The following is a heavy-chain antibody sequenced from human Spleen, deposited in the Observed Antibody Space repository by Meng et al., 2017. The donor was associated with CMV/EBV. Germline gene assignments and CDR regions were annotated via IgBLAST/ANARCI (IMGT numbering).Heavy chain of an antibody. D-gene: IGHD6-19*01. CDR1: GDSISSDY. CDR3: ARDVAGTNGY. CDR2: IFHRGST. Sequence: SETLSLTCTVSGDSISSDYWHWIRQSPGKGLEWIGYIFHRGSTNYNPSLKSRLSISIDTSKNQFSLNLYSVTAADTAVYYCARDVAGTNGYWGQGTLVTVSS. J-gene: IGHJ4*02. V-gene: IGHV4-59*01.